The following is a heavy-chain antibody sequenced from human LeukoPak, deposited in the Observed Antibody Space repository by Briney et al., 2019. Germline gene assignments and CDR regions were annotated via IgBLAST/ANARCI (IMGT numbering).Heavy chain of an antibody. J-gene: IGHJ6*03. Sequence: PSETLSLTCTVSGGSISSYYWSWIRQPPGKGLEWIGYIYYSGSTNYNPSLKSRVTISVDTSKNQFSLKLSSVTAADTAVYYCARTRLNDFWSGYHMGVWGKGTTVTVSS. CDR2: IYYSGST. D-gene: IGHD3-3*01. V-gene: IGHV4-59*01. CDR3: ARTRLNDFWSGYHMGV. CDR1: GGSISSYY.